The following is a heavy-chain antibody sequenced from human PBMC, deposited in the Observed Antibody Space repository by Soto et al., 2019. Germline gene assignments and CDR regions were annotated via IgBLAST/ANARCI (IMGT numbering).Heavy chain of an antibody. CDR2: IRYDGSNK. D-gene: IGHD3-22*01. CDR1: GFTFSSSG. J-gene: IGHJ4*02. V-gene: IGHV3-33*01. Sequence: GGSLRLSCAAYGFTFSSSGMHWVRQPPGKGREWVAVIRYDGSNKYYADSVKGRFIISRGNSNNTVYLQMNRLRAENTGLYYCARVKTDSPGYYTFNYWGQGTLVTVSS. CDR3: ARVKTDSPGYYTFNY.